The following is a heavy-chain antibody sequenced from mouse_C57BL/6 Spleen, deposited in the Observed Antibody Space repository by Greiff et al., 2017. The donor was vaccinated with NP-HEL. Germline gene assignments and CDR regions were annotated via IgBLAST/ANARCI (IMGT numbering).Heavy chain of an antibody. V-gene: IGHV1-82*01. D-gene: IGHD2-2*01. Sequence: VQLVESGPELVKPGASVKISCKASGYAFSSSWMNWVKQRPGKGLEWIGRIYPGDGDTNYNGKFKGKATLTADKSSSTAYMQLSSLTSEDSAVYFCARGPYYGYADYWGQGTTLTVSS. CDR3: ARGPYYGYADY. J-gene: IGHJ2*01. CDR2: IYPGDGDT. CDR1: GYAFSSSW.